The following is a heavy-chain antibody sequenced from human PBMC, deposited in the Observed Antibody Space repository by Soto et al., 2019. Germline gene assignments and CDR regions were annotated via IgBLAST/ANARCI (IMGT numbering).Heavy chain of an antibody. CDR1: GFTFNNAW. Sequence: GGSLRLSCAASGFTFNNAWMSWGRQAPGKGLGGVGRINRKADGETTDYAAPVKGRFTISRDDSESTLYLQMNSLKSEDTAVYYCTTEPLGYCSRTTCYDYFDFWGQGTMVTVSS. CDR3: TTEPLGYCSRTTCYDYFDF. D-gene: IGHD2-2*01. CDR2: INRKADGETT. V-gene: IGHV3-15*01. J-gene: IGHJ4*02.